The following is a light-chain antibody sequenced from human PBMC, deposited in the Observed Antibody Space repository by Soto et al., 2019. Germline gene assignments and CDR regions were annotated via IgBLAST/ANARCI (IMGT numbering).Light chain of an antibody. J-gene: IGLJ3*02. V-gene: IGLV1-44*01. CDR3: GGWDDTLSGPL. Sequence: QSVLAQPPSASGTPGQRVTIACSGSSSNIGRNAVNWYQQLPGTAPKLLIYTNDRRPSGVPDRISGSKSGTSASLAISGLQSEDEADYYCGGWDDTLSGPLFGGGTKLTVL. CDR1: SSNIGRNA. CDR2: TND.